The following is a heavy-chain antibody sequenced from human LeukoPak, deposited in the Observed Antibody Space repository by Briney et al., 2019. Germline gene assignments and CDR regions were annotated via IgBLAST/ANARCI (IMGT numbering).Heavy chain of an antibody. J-gene: IGHJ5*02. CDR2: INSDGSST. CDR1: GFSFSSYW. CDR3: AGLMSVAAAWFDP. V-gene: IGHV3-74*01. D-gene: IGHD6-13*01. Sequence: GGSLRLSCAASGFSFSSYWMHWVRQTPGRGLMWVSRINSDGSSTTYADSVKGRFTISRDNAKNTLYLQMNSLRAEDTAVYYCAGLMSVAAAWFDPWGQGTLVTVSS.